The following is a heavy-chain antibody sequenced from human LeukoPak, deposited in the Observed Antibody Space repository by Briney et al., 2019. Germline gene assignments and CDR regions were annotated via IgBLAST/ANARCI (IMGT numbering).Heavy chain of an antibody. V-gene: IGHV4-59*01. CDR3: ARDLDSSSWYFDY. Sequence: SETLSLTCTVSGGSISSYYWSWLRQPPGKGLEWIGYIYYSGSTNYNPSLKSRVTISVDTSKNQFSLKLSSVTAADTAVYYCARDLDSSSWYFDYWGQGTLVTVSS. D-gene: IGHD6-13*01. CDR1: GGSISSYY. J-gene: IGHJ4*02. CDR2: IYYSGST.